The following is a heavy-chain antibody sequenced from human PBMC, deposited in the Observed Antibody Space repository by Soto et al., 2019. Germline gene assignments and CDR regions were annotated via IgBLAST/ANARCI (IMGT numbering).Heavy chain of an antibody. V-gene: IGHV4-31*02. Sequence: SETLSLTCIVSGGCISIGGFYWTWVRQHPGQGLEWIGFFYDSGSAYYNASLKNRLSISVDRYNNQFSLKLTSVNAADTAVYYCARGPPNIGGRSYYGMDVRGQGTAVTV. CDR3: ARGPPNIGGRSYYGMDV. CDR2: FYDSGSA. CDR1: GGCISIGGFY. J-gene: IGHJ6*02. D-gene: IGHD3-16*01.